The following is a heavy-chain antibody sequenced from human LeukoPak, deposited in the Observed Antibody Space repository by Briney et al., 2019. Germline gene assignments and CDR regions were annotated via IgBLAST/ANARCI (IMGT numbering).Heavy chain of an antibody. CDR1: GGSISSHY. D-gene: IGHD6-6*01. Sequence: KSSETLSLTCTVSGGSISSHYWSWIQQTPGKGLEWVGYIYYSGSTNYNPSLKSRVTISVDTSKNQFSLKLSSVTAADTAVYYCAREVAARPDYMDVWGKGTTVTVSS. CDR3: AREVAARPDYMDV. J-gene: IGHJ6*03. V-gene: IGHV4-59*11. CDR2: IYYSGST.